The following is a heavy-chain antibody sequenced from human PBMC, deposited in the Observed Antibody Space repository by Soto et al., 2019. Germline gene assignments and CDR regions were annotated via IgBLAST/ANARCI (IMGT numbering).Heavy chain of an antibody. CDR1: GFSLSTSGVG. D-gene: IGHD3-16*01. CDR2: IYWDDDK. V-gene: IGHV2-5*02. J-gene: IGHJ5*02. Sequence: QITLKESGPTLVKPTQTLTLTCTFSGFSLSTSGVGVGWIRQPPGKALEWLALIYWDDDKRYSPSLKSRLTIPKDTSKNQVVLTMTNMDPVDTATYYCAHTTMITFGGVIDPWGQGTLVTVSS. CDR3: AHTTMITFGGVIDP.